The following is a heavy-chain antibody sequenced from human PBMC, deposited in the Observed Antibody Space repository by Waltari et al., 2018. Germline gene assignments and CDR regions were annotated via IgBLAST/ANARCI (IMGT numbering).Heavy chain of an antibody. CDR3: ARVRGSVDY. Sequence: QVQLQESGPGLVKPSETLSLTCTVSGGSIRSYYWSWIRQPPGKGLEWIGYIYYSGSTNYNPSLKSRVTISVDTSKNQFSLKLSSVTAADTAVYYCARVRGSVDYWGQGTLVTVSS. CDR2: IYYSGST. CDR1: GGSIRSYY. D-gene: IGHD3-10*01. V-gene: IGHV4-59*01. J-gene: IGHJ4*02.